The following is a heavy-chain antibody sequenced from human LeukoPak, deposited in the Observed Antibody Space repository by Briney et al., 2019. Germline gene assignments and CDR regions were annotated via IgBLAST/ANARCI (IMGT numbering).Heavy chain of an antibody. CDR1: GGSISSGGYY. V-gene: IGHV4-31*03. D-gene: IGHD3-22*01. J-gene: IGHJ4*02. CDR3: ARLDTMIVVVDY. Sequence: PSETLSLTCTVSGGSISSGGYYWSWIRQHPGKGLEWIGYIYYSGSTYYNPSLKSRVTISVDTSKNQFSLKLSSVTAADTAVYYCARLDTMIVVVDYWGQGTLVTVSS. CDR2: IYYSGST.